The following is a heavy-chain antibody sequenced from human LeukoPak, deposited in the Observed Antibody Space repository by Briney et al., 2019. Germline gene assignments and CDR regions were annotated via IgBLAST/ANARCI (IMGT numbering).Heavy chain of an antibody. Sequence: SETLSLTCTVSGGSISSYYWSWIRQPPGKGLEWIGCIYDSGSTNYNPSLKSRVTISVDTSKNQFSLRLSSVTAADTAVYFCARASGYYWFFVLWGRRTLVTVSS. J-gene: IGHJ2*01. V-gene: IGHV4-59*01. CDR1: GGSISSYY. CDR3: ARASGYYWFFVL. CDR2: IYDSGST. D-gene: IGHD3-22*01.